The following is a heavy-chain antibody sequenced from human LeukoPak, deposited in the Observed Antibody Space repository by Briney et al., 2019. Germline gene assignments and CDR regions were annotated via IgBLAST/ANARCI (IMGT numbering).Heavy chain of an antibody. CDR1: GFTFSSYA. V-gene: IGHV3-30-3*01. D-gene: IGHD3-22*01. Sequence: GGSLRLSCAASGFTFSSYAMHWVRQAPGKGLEWVAVISYDGSNKYYAGSVKGRFTISRDNSKNTLYLQMNSLRAEDTAVYYCARGSFYDSSGYLYGMDVWGQGTTVTVSS. J-gene: IGHJ6*02. CDR3: ARGSFYDSSGYLYGMDV. CDR2: ISYDGSNK.